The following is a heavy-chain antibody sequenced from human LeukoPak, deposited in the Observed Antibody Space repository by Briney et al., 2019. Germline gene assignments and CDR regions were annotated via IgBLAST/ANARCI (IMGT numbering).Heavy chain of an antibody. CDR1: GYTFTSYG. V-gene: IGHV1-8*02. CDR2: MNPNSGNT. D-gene: IGHD4-23*01. CDR3: ARVIVTTVVTPGHSDGYYGMDV. Sequence: GASVKVSCKASGYTFTSYGISWVRQAPGQGLEWMGWMNPNSGNTGYAQKFQGRVTMTRNTSISTAYMELSSLRSEDTAVYYCARVIVTTVVTPGHSDGYYGMDVWGQGTTVTVSS. J-gene: IGHJ6*02.